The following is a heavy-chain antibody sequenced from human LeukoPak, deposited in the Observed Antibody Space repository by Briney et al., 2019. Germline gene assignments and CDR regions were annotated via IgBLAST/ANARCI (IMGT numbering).Heavy chain of an antibody. D-gene: IGHD1-26*01. CDR1: GGTFSSYA. CDR3: ARTSGSYFPGSDAFDI. J-gene: IGHJ3*02. CDR2: IIPIFGTA. Sequence: SVKVSCKASGGTFSSYAISWVRQAPGQGLEWMGGIIPIFGTANYAQKFQGRVTITADKSTSTAYMELSSLRSEDTAVYYCARTSGSYFPGSDAFDIWGQGTMVTVSS. V-gene: IGHV1-69*06.